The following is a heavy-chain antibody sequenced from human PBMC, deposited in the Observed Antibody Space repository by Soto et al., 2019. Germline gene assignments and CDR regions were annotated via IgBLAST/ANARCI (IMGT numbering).Heavy chain of an antibody. J-gene: IGHJ4*02. Sequence: SETLSLPCTVSPGSISSYYWSWIRPPPGKGREWIGYIYYSGSTNYNPSLKSRVTISVDPSKNQFSLKLSSVTAADTAVYYCARGDSSSWYPGTYFVYWGQGTLLTVFS. CDR2: IYYSGST. CDR3: ARGDSSSWYPGTYFVY. V-gene: IGHV4-59*01. CDR1: PGSISSYY. D-gene: IGHD6-13*01.